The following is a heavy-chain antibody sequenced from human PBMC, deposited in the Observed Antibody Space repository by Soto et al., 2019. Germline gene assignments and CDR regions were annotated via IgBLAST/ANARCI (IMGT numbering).Heavy chain of an antibody. CDR3: ARSSRRSGDSYCGFHA. Sequence: QVQLVQSGAEVRRPGSSVKDSCKASEDTFSTYAIGWVRQAPGQGLEGMGGILPIFDTTNYAQGFSDRVTITADKSTNTVYMERSSLRFEDTAVYYCARSSRRSGDSYCGFHACGQGTTVTVSS. J-gene: IGHJ6*02. D-gene: IGHD6-25*01. CDR2: ILPIFDTT. V-gene: IGHV1-69*06. CDR1: EDTFSTYA.